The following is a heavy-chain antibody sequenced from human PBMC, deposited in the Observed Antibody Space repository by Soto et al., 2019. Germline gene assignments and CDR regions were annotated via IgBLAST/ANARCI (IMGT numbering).Heavy chain of an antibody. CDR3: ARGGYSDGYYVDY. CDR2: IWYDGSNK. CDR1: GFTFSNYG. V-gene: IGHV3-33*01. Sequence: ESVGGVVQPGRSLRLSCAASGFTFSNYGMHWVRQAPGKGLEWVAVIWYDGSNKYYADSVKGRFTISRDNSKNTLYLQMNSLRAEDTAVYDCARGGYSDGYYVDYWGQGTLVTVSS. J-gene: IGHJ4*02. D-gene: IGHD5-18*01.